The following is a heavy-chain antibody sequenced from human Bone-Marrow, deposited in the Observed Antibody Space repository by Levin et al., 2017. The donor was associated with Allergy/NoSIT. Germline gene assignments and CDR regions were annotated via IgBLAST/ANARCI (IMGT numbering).Heavy chain of an antibody. CDR3: ARGTDYGDYGLSLWYFDY. D-gene: IGHD4-17*01. Sequence: ASVKVSCKASGGTFSSYAISWVRQAPGQGLEWMGGIIPIFGTANYAQKFQGRVTITADESTSTAYMELSSLRSEDTAVYYCARGTDYGDYGLSLWYFDYWGQGTLVTVSS. CDR2: IIPIFGTA. CDR1: GGTFSSYA. J-gene: IGHJ4*02. V-gene: IGHV1-69*13.